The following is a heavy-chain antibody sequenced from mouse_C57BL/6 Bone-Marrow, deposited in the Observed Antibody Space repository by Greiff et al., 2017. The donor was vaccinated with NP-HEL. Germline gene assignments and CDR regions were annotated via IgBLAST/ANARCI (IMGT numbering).Heavy chain of an antibody. J-gene: IGHJ1*03. V-gene: IGHV1-54*01. Sequence: VQLQQSVAELVRPGTSVKVSCKASGYAFTNYLLAWVTPRPGQGLEWIGVINPGSGGTNYNEKFKGKATLTADKSSSTAYMQLSSLTSEDSAVYFCARKYWYFDVWGTGTTVTVSS. CDR1: GYAFTNYL. CDR3: ARKYWYFDV. CDR2: INPGSGGT.